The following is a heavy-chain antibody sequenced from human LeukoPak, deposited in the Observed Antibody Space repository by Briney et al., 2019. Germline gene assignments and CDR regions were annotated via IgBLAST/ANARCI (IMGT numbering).Heavy chain of an antibody. J-gene: IGHJ4*02. CDR1: GGSISSYY. CDR2: IYSSGST. V-gene: IGHV4-59*01. Sequence: NASETLSLTCTVSGGSISSYYWSWIRQPPGKGLEWSGYIYSSGSTNYNPSLKSRVTISVDTSKNQFSLKLSSVTAADTAVYYCARFAYCGGHCWYYFDYWGQGSLVTVSS. D-gene: IGHD2-21*02. CDR3: ARFAYCGGHCWYYFDY.